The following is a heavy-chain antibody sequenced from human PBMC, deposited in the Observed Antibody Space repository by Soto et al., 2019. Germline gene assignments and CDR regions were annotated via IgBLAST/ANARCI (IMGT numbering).Heavy chain of an antibody. V-gene: IGHV1-69*14. Sequence: QVQLMQSGAEVKKPGSSVKVSCKASGDTFSGYSISWVRQAPGQGLEWMGGIIPLFGTTNYAQRFQDRVTITADISTSTAYMELSSLKSEDTAIYYCARDLGSGYDPGDYWGQGTLVIVSS. J-gene: IGHJ4*02. CDR1: GDTFSGYS. CDR3: ARDLGSGYDPGDY. D-gene: IGHD5-12*01. CDR2: IIPLFGTT.